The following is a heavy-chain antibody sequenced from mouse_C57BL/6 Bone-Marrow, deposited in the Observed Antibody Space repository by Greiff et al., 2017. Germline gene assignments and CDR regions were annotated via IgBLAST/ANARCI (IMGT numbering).Heavy chain of an antibody. D-gene: IGHD6-1*01. V-gene: IGHV1-5*01. J-gene: IGHJ1*03. CDR1: GYTFTSYW. Sequence: EVQLQQSGTVLARPGASVKMSCKTSGYTFTSYWMHWVKQRPGQGLEWIGAIYPGNSDTSYNQKFKGKAKLTAVTSASTAYMELSSLTNEDSAVYYCTSEGDCSLLYWYFDVWGTGTTVTVSS. CDR3: TSEGDCSLLYWYFDV. CDR2: IYPGNSDT.